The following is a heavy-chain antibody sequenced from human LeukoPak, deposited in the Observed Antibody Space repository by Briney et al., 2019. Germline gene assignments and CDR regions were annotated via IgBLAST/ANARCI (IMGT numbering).Heavy chain of an antibody. J-gene: IGHJ5*02. CDR2: ISSSGSTI. D-gene: IGHD6-19*01. CDR1: GFTFSSYE. V-gene: IGHV3-48*03. CDR3: ARDQSSVAGTTYNWFDP. Sequence: GGSLRLSCAASGFTFSSYEMNWVRQAPGKGLEWVSYISSSGSTIHYADSVKGRFTISRDNAKNSLYLQMNSLRAEDTAVYYCARDQSSVAGTTYNWFDPWGQGTLVTVSS.